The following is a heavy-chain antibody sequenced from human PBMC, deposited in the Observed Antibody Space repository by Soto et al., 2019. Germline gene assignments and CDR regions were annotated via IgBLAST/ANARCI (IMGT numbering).Heavy chain of an antibody. D-gene: IGHD3-9*01. CDR2: IYYSGST. J-gene: IGHJ6*02. CDR3: ARGYYDILTGYYNYGMDV. Sequence: SETLSLTCTVSGGSISSYYWSWIRQPPGKGLEWFVYIYYSGSTNYNPSLKSRVTISVDTSKNQFSLKLSSVTAADTAVYYCARGYYDILTGYYNYGMDVWGQGTTVTVSS. CDR1: GGSISSYY. V-gene: IGHV4-59*01.